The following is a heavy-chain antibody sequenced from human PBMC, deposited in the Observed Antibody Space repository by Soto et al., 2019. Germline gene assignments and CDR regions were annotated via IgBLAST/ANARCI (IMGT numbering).Heavy chain of an antibody. CDR3: ARLRSNY. Sequence: EVKLVESGGGLVQPGGSLRLSCAASGFTFSNYWMYWVRQAPGKGLEWVANIKQDGSEKYYVDSVKGRFTISRDNAKNSLYLQINSLRAEDTAVYYCARLRSNYWGQGTLVTVSS. CDR1: GFTFSNYW. J-gene: IGHJ4*02. CDR2: IKQDGSEK. V-gene: IGHV3-7*01.